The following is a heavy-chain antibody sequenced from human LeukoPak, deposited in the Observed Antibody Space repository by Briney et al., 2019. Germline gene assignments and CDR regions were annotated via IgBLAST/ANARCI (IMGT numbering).Heavy chain of an antibody. V-gene: IGHV5-51*01. CDR1: GYSFTSYW. CDR2: IYPGDSDT. D-gene: IGHD4-17*01. J-gene: IGHJ1*01. CDR3: ARSPYGQGRYFQH. Sequence: GESLQISCKGSGYSFTSYWLGWVRQLPGKGLEWMGIIYPGDSDTRYSPSFQGQVTISADKSISTAYLQWSSLKASDTAMYYCARSPYGQGRYFQHWGQGTLVTVSS.